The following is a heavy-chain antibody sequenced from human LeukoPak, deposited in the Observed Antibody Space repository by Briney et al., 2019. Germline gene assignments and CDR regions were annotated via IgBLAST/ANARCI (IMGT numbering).Heavy chain of an antibody. CDR3: ATRITFGGVIVDDAFDI. J-gene: IGHJ3*02. CDR2: ISSSGSTI. Sequence: GGSLRLSCAASGFTFSDYYMSWIRQAPGKGLEWVSYISSSGSTIYYADSVKGRFTISRDNAKNSLYLQMNSLRAEDTAVYYCATRITFGGVIVDDAFDIWGQGTMVTVSS. V-gene: IGHV3-11*04. D-gene: IGHD3-16*02. CDR1: GFTFSDYY.